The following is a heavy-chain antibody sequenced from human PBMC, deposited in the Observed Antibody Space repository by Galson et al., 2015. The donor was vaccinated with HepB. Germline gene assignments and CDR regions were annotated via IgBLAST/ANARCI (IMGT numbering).Heavy chain of an antibody. J-gene: IGHJ4*02. V-gene: IGHV5-51*01. CDR1: GYSFTNNW. CDR3: ARRKEMTTIIDY. CDR2: IYPGDSDS. Sequence: QSGAEVKKPGESLKIFCKGSGYSFTNNWIGWVRQMSGKGLEWMGIIYPGDSDSIYSPSFQGQVTISVDKSISTAFLQWSSLKASDTAMYYCARRKEMTTIIDYWGQGTLVTVSS. D-gene: IGHD5-24*01.